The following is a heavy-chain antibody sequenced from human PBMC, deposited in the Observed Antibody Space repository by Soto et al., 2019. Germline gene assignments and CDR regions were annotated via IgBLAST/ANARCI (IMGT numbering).Heavy chain of an antibody. V-gene: IGHV3-21*01. J-gene: IGHJ4*02. Sequence: GGSLRLSCAASGFTFSSYSMNWVRQAPGKGLEWVSSISSSSSYIYYADSVKGRFTISRDNAKNSLYLQMNSLGAEDTAVYYCAREPITMVRGVIITTRGLDYWGQGTLVTVSS. CDR3: AREPITMVRGVIITTRGLDY. D-gene: IGHD3-10*01. CDR2: ISSSSSYI. CDR1: GFTFSSYS.